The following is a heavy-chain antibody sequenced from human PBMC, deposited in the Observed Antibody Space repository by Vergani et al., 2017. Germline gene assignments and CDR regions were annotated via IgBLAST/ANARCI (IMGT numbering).Heavy chain of an antibody. CDR2: IYHSGGT. CDR1: GYSISRGYY. J-gene: IGHJ5*02. Sequence: QVQLQESGPGLVKPSETLSLTCTVSGYSISRGYYWGWIRQPPGKGLEWIGRIYHSGGTYYNPSLKSRVTISVDTSKNQFSLKLSSVTAADTAVYYCARDWGDYDFWSGYYSRNWFDPWGQGTLVTVSS. D-gene: IGHD3-3*01. CDR3: ARDWGDYDFWSGYYSRNWFDP. V-gene: IGHV4-38-2*02.